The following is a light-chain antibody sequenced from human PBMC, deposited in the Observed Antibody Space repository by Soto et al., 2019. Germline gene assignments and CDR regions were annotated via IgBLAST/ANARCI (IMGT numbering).Light chain of an antibody. V-gene: IGKV1-39*01. Sequence: DIQMTQSPSSLSASVGDRVTISCRASESINSYLNWYQQKPGKAPKVLVYGASSLQTEVPARFSGGGSGTDFPLNISSLQPEDFATYYCQQSYNTPYTFGQGTYLDIK. CDR1: ESINSY. J-gene: IGKJ2*01. CDR3: QQSYNTPYT. CDR2: GAS.